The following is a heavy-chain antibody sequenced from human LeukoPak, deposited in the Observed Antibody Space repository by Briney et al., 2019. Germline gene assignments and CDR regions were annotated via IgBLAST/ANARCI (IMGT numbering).Heavy chain of an antibody. Sequence: GGSLRLSCAASGFAFKNYVMTWVRQAPGKGLEWVSGISGSGGSTYYTDSVKGRFTISRDNSKNTLFLQMNSLRAEDTAVYYCAKDSTVSGSYYGMDIWGQGTTVTVSS. CDR1: GFAFKNYV. D-gene: IGHD3-3*01. CDR3: AKDSTVSGSYYGMDI. CDR2: ISGSGGST. V-gene: IGHV3-23*01. J-gene: IGHJ6*02.